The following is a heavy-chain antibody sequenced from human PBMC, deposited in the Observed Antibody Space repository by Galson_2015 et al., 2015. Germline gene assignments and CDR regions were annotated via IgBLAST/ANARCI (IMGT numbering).Heavy chain of an antibody. J-gene: IGHJ4*02. Sequence: TLSLTCPVSGGSISSGGYYWSWLRQHPGKGLEWIGYIYYSGSTYYNPSLKSRVTISVDTSKNQFSLKLSSVTAADTAVYYCARVDTVPRGYYFDYWGQGTLVTVSS. D-gene: IGHD5-18*01. CDR1: GGSISSGGYY. CDR2: IYYSGST. CDR3: ARVDTVPRGYYFDY. V-gene: IGHV4-31*03.